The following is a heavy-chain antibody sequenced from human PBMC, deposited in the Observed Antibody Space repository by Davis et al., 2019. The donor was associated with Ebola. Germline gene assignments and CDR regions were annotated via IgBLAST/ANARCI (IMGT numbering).Heavy chain of an antibody. CDR2: ISGSGGST. D-gene: IGHD2-15*01. V-gene: IGHV3-23*01. J-gene: IGHJ3*02. CDR1: GFTFSSYW. Sequence: GESLKISCAASGFTFSSYWMHWVRQAPGKGLEWVSAISGSGGSTYYADSVKGRFTISRDNSKNTLYLQMNSLRAEDTAVYYCAKDRGSVVVVAGDAFDIWGQGTMVTVSS. CDR3: AKDRGSVVVVAGDAFDI.